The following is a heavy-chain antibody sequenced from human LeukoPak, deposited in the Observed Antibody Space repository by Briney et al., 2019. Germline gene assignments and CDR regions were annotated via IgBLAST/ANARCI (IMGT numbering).Heavy chain of an antibody. Sequence: PGGSLRLSCAASGFTFSSYSVNWVRQAPGKGLEWVAFIRYDGSNKYYADSVKGRFTISRDNSKNTLYLQMNSLRAEDTAVYYCAKDGPSRTGYYYYYMDVWGKGTTVTVSS. D-gene: IGHD2/OR15-2a*01. CDR3: AKDGPSRTGYYYYYMDV. CDR2: IRYDGSNK. J-gene: IGHJ6*03. CDR1: GFTFSSYS. V-gene: IGHV3-30*02.